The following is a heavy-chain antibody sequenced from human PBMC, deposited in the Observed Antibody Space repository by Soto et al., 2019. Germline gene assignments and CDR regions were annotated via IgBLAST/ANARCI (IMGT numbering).Heavy chain of an antibody. CDR1: GGTFSSYA. Sequence: SVKVSCKASGGTFSSYAISWVRQAPGQGLEWMGGIIPIFGTANYAQKFQGRVTITADESTSTAYMELSSLRSEDTAVYYCARRAGPAQYYYYYYGMDVWGQGTTVTVSS. CDR2: IIPIFGTA. V-gene: IGHV1-69*13. J-gene: IGHJ6*02. CDR3: ARRAGPAQYYYYYYGMDV.